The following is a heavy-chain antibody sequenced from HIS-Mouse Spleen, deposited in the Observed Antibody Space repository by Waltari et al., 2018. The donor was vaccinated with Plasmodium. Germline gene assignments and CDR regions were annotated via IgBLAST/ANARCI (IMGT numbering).Heavy chain of an antibody. CDR3: ASSWYWYFDL. V-gene: IGHV3-7*01. D-gene: IGHD6-13*01. J-gene: IGHJ2*01. Sequence: EVQLVESGGGLVQLGGSLRLSCAASGFTFGSYGLSWVRQAPGKGLEWVANIKQDGSEKYYVDSVKGRFTISRDNAKNSLYLQMNSLRAEDTAVYYCASSWYWYFDLWGRGTLVTVSS. CDR2: IKQDGSEK. CDR1: GFTFGSYG.